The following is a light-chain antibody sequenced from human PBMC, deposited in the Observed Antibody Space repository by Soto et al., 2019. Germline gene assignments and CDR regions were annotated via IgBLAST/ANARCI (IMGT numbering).Light chain of an antibody. V-gene: IGKV1-39*01. CDR1: QGVSSY. CDR2: AAS. CDR3: QQSYSTTWT. J-gene: IGKJ1*01. Sequence: DIQLTQSPSFLSASVGDRVTITGRASQGVSSYLAWFQQKPGKAPKLLIYAASTLQSGVPSRFSGSGSGTDFTLTISSLQPEDFTTYYCQQSYSTTWTFGQGTKVDIK.